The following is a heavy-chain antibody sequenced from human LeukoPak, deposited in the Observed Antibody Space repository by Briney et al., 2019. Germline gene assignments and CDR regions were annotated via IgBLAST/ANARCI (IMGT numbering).Heavy chain of an antibody. V-gene: IGHV2-5*01. J-gene: IGHJ4*02. CDR2: IYWNDDK. Sequence: SGPTLVNPTQTLTLTCTFSGFSLSTSGVGVGWIRQPPGKALEWLALIYWNDDKRYSPSLKSRLTITKDTSKNQVVLTMTNMDPVDIATYYCAHRGYYDSSGYYRKRYYFDYWGQGTLVTVSS. D-gene: IGHD3-22*01. CDR3: AHRGYYDSSGYYRKRYYFDY. CDR1: GFSLSTSGVG.